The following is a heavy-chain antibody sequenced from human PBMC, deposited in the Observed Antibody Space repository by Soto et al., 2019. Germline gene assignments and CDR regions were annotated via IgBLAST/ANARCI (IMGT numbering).Heavy chain of an antibody. Sequence: QVQLVQSGAEVKKPGASVKVSCKASGYTFTSYGISWVRQAPGQGLEWMGWISAYNGNTNYAQKLQGRVTMTTDTYPSTAYMELRSLGSDDTAVYYCASGWFGEFVYYFDYWGQGTLVTVSS. CDR2: ISAYNGNT. CDR1: GYTFTSYG. D-gene: IGHD3-10*01. CDR3: ASGWFGEFVYYFDY. V-gene: IGHV1-18*01. J-gene: IGHJ4*02.